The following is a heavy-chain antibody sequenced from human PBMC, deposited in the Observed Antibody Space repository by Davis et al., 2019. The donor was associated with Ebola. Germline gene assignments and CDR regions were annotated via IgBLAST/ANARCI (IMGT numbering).Heavy chain of an antibody. V-gene: IGHV1-46*01. D-gene: IGHD6-19*01. CDR1: GYTFTSYY. J-gene: IGHJ4*02. CDR3: VRHYSTVWYHYDYFDY. CDR2: INPSGGST. Sequence: ASVKVSCKASGYTFTSYYMHWVRQAPGQGLEWMGIINPSGGSTSYAQKFQGRVTMTRDTSTSTVYMELNSLRDEDTAVYYCVRHYSTVWYHYDYFDYWGQGALVTVSS.